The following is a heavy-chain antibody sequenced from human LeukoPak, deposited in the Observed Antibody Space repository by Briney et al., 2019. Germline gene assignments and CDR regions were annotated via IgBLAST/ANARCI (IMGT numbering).Heavy chain of an antibody. V-gene: IGHV3-30*03. CDR1: GFTFSSYV. J-gene: IGHJ4*02. Sequence: QSGGSLRLSCAASGFTFSSYVMHWVRQAPGKGREWVTTISNEGRNRHYVDSVKGRFTISRDNSRNTLYLEMNSLRAEDTAVYYCARDRDSSGWASFDCWGQGTLVTVSS. D-gene: IGHD6-19*01. CDR3: ARDRDSSGWASFDC. CDR2: ISNEGRNR.